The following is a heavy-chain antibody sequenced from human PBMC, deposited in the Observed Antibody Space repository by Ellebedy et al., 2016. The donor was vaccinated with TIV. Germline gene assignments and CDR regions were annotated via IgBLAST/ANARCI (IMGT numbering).Heavy chain of an antibody. J-gene: IGHJ4*02. V-gene: IGHV3-23*01. CDR2: IPGSGDST. CDR1: GFQFSDYA. D-gene: IGHD2/OR15-2a*01. CDR3: AKDGVHHNLGNTY. Sequence: PGGSLRPSCVASGFQFSDYAMSWVRQPLGKGLEWVSAIPGSGDSTYYAESVKGRFTVPRDNSNNTLYLQMNSLRVDDTAVYYCAKDGVHHNLGNTYWGQGTLVTVSS.